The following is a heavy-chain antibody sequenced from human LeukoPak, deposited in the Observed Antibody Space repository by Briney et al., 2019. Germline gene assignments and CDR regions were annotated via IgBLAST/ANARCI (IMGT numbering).Heavy chain of an antibody. V-gene: IGHV3-23*01. CDR2: ISGSGGST. CDR1: VFTFSSCA. D-gene: IGHD6-19*01. CDR3: AKGSYSSGWYESDY. Sequence: GGSLRLSCAASVFTFSSCAMTWVRQAPGKGLEWVSGISGSGGSTYYADAVKGRFTISRDNSKNTLYLQMNSMRAEDTAVYYCAKGSYSSGWYESDYWGQGTLVTVSS. J-gene: IGHJ4*02.